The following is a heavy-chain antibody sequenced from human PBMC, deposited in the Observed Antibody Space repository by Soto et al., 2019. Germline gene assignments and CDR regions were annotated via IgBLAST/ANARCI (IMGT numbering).Heavy chain of an antibody. V-gene: IGHV3-53*01. CDR1: GFIISSNN. Sequence: GGSLRLSCAASGFIISSNNMNWVRQAPGKGLEWVSIIYSGDSTSYAGSVKGRFTIPRDNSKNTVFLQMNSLRAEDTAVYYCARNKPGNYGMDVWGRGTTVTVSS. J-gene: IGHJ6*02. CDR3: ARNKPGNYGMDV. D-gene: IGHD3-10*01. CDR2: IYSGDST.